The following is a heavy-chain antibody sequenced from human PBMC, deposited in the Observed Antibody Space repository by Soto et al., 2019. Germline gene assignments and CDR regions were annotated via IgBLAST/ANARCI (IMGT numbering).Heavy chain of an antibody. V-gene: IGHV1-8*02. CDR2: MNPNSGNT. D-gene: IGHD6-19*01. CDR1: GYTFTSYG. Sequence: ASVKVSCKASGYTFTSYGISWVRQAPGQGLEWMGWMNPNSGNTGYAQKFQGRVTMTRNTSISTAYMELSSLRSEDTAVYYCARGRSSGWYAFDIWGQGTMVTVSS. J-gene: IGHJ3*02. CDR3: ARGRSSGWYAFDI.